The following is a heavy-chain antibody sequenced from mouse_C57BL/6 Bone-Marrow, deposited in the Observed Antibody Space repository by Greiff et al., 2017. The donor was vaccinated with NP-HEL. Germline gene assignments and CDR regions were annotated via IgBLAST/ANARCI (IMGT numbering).Heavy chain of an antibody. V-gene: IGHV5-6*01. Sequence: EVHLVESGGDLVKPGGSLKLSCAASGFTFSSYGMSWVRQTPDQRLEWVATISSGGSYTYYPDSVQGRFTISRDNAKNTLYLQMSSLKSEDTAMYYCARRGTVGDFDYWGQGTTLTVSS. CDR3: ARRGTVGDFDY. CDR1: GFTFSSYG. CDR2: ISSGGSYT. D-gene: IGHD1-1*01. J-gene: IGHJ2*01.